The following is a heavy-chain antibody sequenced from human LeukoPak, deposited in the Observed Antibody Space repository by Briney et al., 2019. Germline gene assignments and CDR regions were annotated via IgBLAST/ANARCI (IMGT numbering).Heavy chain of an antibody. J-gene: IGHJ2*01. CDR3: ARAVGAVYWYFDP. CDR2: LSHSGST. Sequence: KSSETLSLTCAISGVSVGSNNYYWTWIRQSPGRGLEWIGYLSHSGSTNYNPSLKSRVAISVDTSKNQLSLKLSSVTAADTARYYCARAVGAVYWYFDPWGRGTLVTVSS. V-gene: IGHV4-61*01. CDR1: GVSVGSNNYY. D-gene: IGHD1-26*01.